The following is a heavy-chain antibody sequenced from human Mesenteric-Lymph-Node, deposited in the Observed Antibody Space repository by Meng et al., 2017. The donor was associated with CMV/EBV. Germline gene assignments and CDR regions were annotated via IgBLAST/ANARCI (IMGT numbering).Heavy chain of an antibody. CDR3: AHSSGIAAAGPFYFDY. J-gene: IGHJ4*02. CDR1: GFSLSTSGVA. Sequence: QIPLKASGPTLVKPTQTLTLTCTFSGFSLSTSGVAVGWIRQPPGKALEWLALNYWDDDKRYSPSLKSRLTITKDTSKNQVVLTMTNMDPVDTATYYCAHSSGIAAAGPFYFDYWGQGTLVTVSS. CDR2: NYWDDDK. D-gene: IGHD6-13*01. V-gene: IGHV2-5*02.